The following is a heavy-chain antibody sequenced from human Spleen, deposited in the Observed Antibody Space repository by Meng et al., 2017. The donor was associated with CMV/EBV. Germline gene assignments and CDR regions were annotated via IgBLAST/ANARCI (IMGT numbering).Heavy chain of an antibody. CDR2: IYYSGST. D-gene: IGHD4/OR15-4a*01. J-gene: IGHJ4*02. V-gene: IGHV4-39*01. CDR1: GGSISSSSYY. Sequence: VSGGSISSSSYYWGWSRRPPGKGLEWIGSIYYSGSTYYNPSLKSRVTISVDTSKNQFSLKLSSVTAADTAVYYCARPVGGAMVHFDYWGQGTLVTVSS. CDR3: ARPVGGAMVHFDY.